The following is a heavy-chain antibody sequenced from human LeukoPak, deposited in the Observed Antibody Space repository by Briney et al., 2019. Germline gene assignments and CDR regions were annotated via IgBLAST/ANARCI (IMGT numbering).Heavy chain of an antibody. Sequence: GGSLRLSCETAGFTFSSYVMHWVRRTPGKGLVWVSRISHDGIISYADSVKGRFTISRDNAKNSLYLQMNSLRAEDTAVYYCARDEGIQLWNPYYDYWGQGTLVTVSS. J-gene: IGHJ4*02. CDR1: GFTFSSYV. CDR2: ISHDGII. V-gene: IGHV3-74*01. CDR3: ARDEGIQLWNPYYDY. D-gene: IGHD5-18*01.